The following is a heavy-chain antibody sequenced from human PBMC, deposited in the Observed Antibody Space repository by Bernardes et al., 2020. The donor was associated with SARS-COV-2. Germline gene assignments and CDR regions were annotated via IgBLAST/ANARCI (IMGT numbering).Heavy chain of an antibody. CDR2: ISCSGGST. CDR3: AKCVQGSYAMDV. Sequence: GGSLRLSCAASGFTFSRNAMTWVRQAPGKGLEWLSGISCSGGSTYYADSVKGRFTISRNNSKDTLYLEMNSLKAEDTAIYYCAKCVQGSYAMDVWGQGTTVTVS. D-gene: IGHD1-1*01. CDR1: GFTFSRNA. J-gene: IGHJ6*02. V-gene: IGHV3-23*01.